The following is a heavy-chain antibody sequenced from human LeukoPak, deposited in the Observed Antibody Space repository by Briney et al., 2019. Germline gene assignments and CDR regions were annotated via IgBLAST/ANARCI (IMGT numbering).Heavy chain of an antibody. Sequence: ASVKVSCKASGYTFTSYYMHWVRQAPGQGLEWMGIINPSGGSTSYAQKFQGRVTMTRDTSTSTVYMELSSLRSEDTAVYYCAKDSVYSSSWYESPLLNFDYWGQGTLVTVSS. D-gene: IGHD6-13*01. J-gene: IGHJ4*02. V-gene: IGHV1-46*01. CDR1: GYTFTSYY. CDR2: INPSGGST. CDR3: AKDSVYSSSWYESPLLNFDY.